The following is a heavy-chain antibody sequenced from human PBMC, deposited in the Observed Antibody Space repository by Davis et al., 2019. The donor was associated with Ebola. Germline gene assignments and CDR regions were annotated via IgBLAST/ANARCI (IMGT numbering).Heavy chain of an antibody. CDR1: GHTFTSYA. V-gene: IGHV1-3*01. D-gene: IGHD1-26*01. CDR2: INAGNGNT. J-gene: IGHJ4*02. Sequence: ASVKVSCKASGHTFTSYAMHWVRQAPGQRLEWMGWINAGNGNTKYSQKFQGRVTITRDTSASTAYMELSSLRSEDTAVYYCARRMAGSYPLNLDYWGQGTLVTVSS. CDR3: ARRMAGSYPLNLDY.